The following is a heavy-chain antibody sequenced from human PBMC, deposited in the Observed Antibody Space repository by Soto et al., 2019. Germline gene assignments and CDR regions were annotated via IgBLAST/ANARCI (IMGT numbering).Heavy chain of an antibody. V-gene: IGHV4-39*01. J-gene: IGHJ6*02. CDR1: GGSISSSSYY. CDR3: ARVDTAMVYYYYGMDV. CDR2: IYYSGST. D-gene: IGHD5-18*01. Sequence: SETLSLTCTVSGGSISSSSYYWGWIRQPPGKGLEWIGSIYYSGSTYYNPSLKSRVTISVDTSKNQFSLKLSSVTAADTAVYYCARVDTAMVYYYYGMDVWGQGTTVTVS.